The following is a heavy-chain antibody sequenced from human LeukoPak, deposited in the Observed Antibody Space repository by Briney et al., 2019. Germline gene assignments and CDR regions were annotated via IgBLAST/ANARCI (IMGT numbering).Heavy chain of an antibody. Sequence: QPGGSPRLSCTASGFTFSGYWMNWVRQAPGKGLVWVSRIGSDGGSTTYADSVKGRFTISRDNAKNTLYLQMTSLRAEDTAVYYCARGGSGNFYYWGQGTLVTVSS. V-gene: IGHV3-74*03. CDR2: IGSDGGST. CDR1: GFTFSGYW. D-gene: IGHD1-26*01. J-gene: IGHJ4*02. CDR3: ARGGSGNFYY.